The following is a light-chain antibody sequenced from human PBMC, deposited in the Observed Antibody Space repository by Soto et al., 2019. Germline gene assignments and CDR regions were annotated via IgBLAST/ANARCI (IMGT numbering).Light chain of an antibody. CDR1: SSNIGAGYN. V-gene: IGLV1-40*01. Sequence: QPVLTQPPSVSGAPGQRVTISCTGSSSNIGAGYNVHWYQQLPGTAPKLLIYGNSNRPSGVPDRFSGSKSGTSASLAITGLQAEDEADYYCQSYDSSLSCDVFGTGTKVTVL. CDR2: GNS. J-gene: IGLJ1*01. CDR3: QSYDSSLSCDV.